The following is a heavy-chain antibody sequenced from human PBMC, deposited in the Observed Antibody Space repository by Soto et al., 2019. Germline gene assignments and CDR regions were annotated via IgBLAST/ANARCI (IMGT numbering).Heavy chain of an antibody. J-gene: IGHJ6*02. CDR2: INPSGGST. CDR1: GYTFTSYY. D-gene: IGHD3-10*01. CDR3: ARETGFGELNFQSPYGMDV. Sequence: GASVKVSCKASGYTFTSYYMHWVRQAPGQGLEWMGIINPSGGSTSYAQKFQGRVTMTRDTSTSTVYMELSSLRSEDTAVYYCARETGFGELNFQSPYGMDVWGQGTTVTVSS. V-gene: IGHV1-46*01.